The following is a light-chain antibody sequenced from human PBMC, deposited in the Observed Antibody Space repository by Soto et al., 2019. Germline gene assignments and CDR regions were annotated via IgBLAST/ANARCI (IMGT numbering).Light chain of an antibody. CDR3: QQSYSTPSIT. V-gene: IGKV1-39*01. Sequence: DIQMTQSPSSLSASVGDRVTITCRASQSISSYLNWFQQKPGKAPNLLIYAASSLQSGVPSRFSGSGSSTDFTLTINSLQPEDFATYYCQQSYSTPSITFGQGTRLEIK. J-gene: IGKJ5*01. CDR1: QSISSY. CDR2: AAS.